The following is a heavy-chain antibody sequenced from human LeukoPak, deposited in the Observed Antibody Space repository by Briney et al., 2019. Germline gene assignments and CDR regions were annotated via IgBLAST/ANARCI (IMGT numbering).Heavy chain of an antibody. V-gene: IGHV4-61*01. D-gene: IGHD3-22*01. CDR1: GGSISSSSYY. Sequence: SETLSLTCTVSGGSISSSSYYWTWIRQPPGKGLEWIGNIYNSGNTNYNPSLKSRVTISVDTSKNQFSLKLNSVTAADTAVYYCARDLPTYYYDSRPGGFDPWGQGTLVTVSS. CDR2: IYNSGNT. CDR3: ARDLPTYYYDSRPGGFDP. J-gene: IGHJ5*02.